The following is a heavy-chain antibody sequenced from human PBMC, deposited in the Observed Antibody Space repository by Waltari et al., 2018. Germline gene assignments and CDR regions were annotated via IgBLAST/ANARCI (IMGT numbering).Heavy chain of an antibody. J-gene: IGHJ6*02. V-gene: IGHV3-15*01. D-gene: IGHD6-25*01. CDR1: VFPFSNAW. CDR3: AAAAHYYGMDV. Sequence: VQLVESGGGLVTPGGSLRLSCAAPVFPFSNAWMSWVRQAPGKGLEGVGRIKSKTDGGTTDYAAPVKGRFTISRDDSKNTLYLQMNSLKTEDTAVYNCAAAAHYYGMDVWGQGTTVTVSS. CDR2: IKSKTDGGTT.